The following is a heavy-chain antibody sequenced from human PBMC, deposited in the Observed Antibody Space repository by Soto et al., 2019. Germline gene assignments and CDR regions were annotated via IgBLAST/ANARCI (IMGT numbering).Heavy chain of an antibody. V-gene: IGHV4-30-4*01. CDR2: IYYSGST. D-gene: IGHD3-10*01. CDR1: GGSISSGDYY. J-gene: IGHJ6*02. CDR3: ARDTVVRGVITEYYYYGMDV. Sequence: PSETLSLSCTVSGGSISSGDYYWSWIRQPPGKGQDWIGYIYYSGSTYYNPSLKSRVTISVDTSKNQFSLKLSSVTAADTAVYYCARDTVVRGVITEYYYYGMDVWGQGTTVTVSS.